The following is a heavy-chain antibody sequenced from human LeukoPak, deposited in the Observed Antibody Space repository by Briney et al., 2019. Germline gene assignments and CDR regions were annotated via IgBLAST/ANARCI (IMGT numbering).Heavy chain of an antibody. V-gene: IGHV4-4*07. J-gene: IGHJ5*02. CDR3: ARDPWFGELLWFDP. D-gene: IGHD3-10*01. Sequence: SETLSLTCTVSGGSISSYYWSWIRQPAGKGLEWIGRIYTSGSTNYNPSLKSRVTISVDTSKNQFSLKLSSVTAADTAVYYCARDPWFGELLWFDPWGQGTLVTVSS. CDR2: IYTSGST. CDR1: GGSISSYY.